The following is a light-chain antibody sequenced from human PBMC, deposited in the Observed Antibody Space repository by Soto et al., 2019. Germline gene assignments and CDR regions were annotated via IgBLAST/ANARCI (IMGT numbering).Light chain of an antibody. Sequence: EVVMTQSPFFLPVTLGQPASISCRSSQGLADSDGSTYLSWYHQRPGQSPRRLIYKVSNCDSGVPDRFSGSGSGTDFTLKISRVEAEDVGVYYCMQGTHWPWTFGQGTKVEIK. CDR2: KVS. CDR1: QGLADSDGSTY. CDR3: MQGTHWPWT. V-gene: IGKV2D-30*01. J-gene: IGKJ1*01.